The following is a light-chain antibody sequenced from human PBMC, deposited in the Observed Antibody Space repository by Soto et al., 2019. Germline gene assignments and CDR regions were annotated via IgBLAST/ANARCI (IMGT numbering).Light chain of an antibody. CDR2: AAS. Sequence: DIQMTQAPSSLSASVGDRVTNTCRASQSINSYLNWYQQKPGKAPKLLIYAASSLQSGVPSRFSGSGSGTDFTLTISSLQPEDFATYYCQQSYSTPPTFGQGT. J-gene: IGKJ1*01. CDR3: QQSYSTPPT. CDR1: QSINSY. V-gene: IGKV1-39*01.